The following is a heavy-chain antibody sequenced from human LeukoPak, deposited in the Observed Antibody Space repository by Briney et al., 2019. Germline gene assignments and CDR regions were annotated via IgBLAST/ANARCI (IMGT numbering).Heavy chain of an antibody. J-gene: IGHJ4*02. CDR2: IYYTGST. D-gene: IGHD6-19*01. CDR3: ARMSSGLGPSDY. Sequence: SQTLSLTCTVSGGSISSDGYYWSWIRQHPGKGLEWIGAIYYTGSTYYNPSLKSRATIPVDTSKNQFSLKLSSVTAADTAVYYCARMSSGLGPSDYWGQGTLVTVSS. CDR1: GGSISSDGYY. V-gene: IGHV4-31*03.